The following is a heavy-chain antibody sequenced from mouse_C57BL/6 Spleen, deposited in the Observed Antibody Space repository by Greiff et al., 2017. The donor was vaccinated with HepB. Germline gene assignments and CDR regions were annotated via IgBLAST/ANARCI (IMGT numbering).Heavy chain of an antibody. CDR3: ARSLIYYDYDDD. V-gene: IGHV1-53*01. CDR2: INPSNGGT. CDR1: GYTFTSYW. J-gene: IGHJ2*01. Sequence: QVQLQQSGTELVKPGASVKLSCKASGYTFTSYWMHWVKQRPGQGLEWIGNINPSNGGTNYNEKFKSKATLTVDKSSSTAYMQLSSLTSEDSAVYYCARSLIYYDYDDDWGQGTTLTVSS. D-gene: IGHD2-4*01.